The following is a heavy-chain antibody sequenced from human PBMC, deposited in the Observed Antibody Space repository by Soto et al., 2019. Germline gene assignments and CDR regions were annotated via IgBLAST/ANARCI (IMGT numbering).Heavy chain of an antibody. CDR2: ISGSVGAT. CDR1: GFTFSSYS. J-gene: IGHJ4*02. V-gene: IGHV3-23*01. CDR3: AKFPYLAVANFCPDF. Sequence: PGGSLRLSCAASGFTFSSYSMSWVRQAPGRGLEWVSSISGSVGATYYADSVKGRFTISRDNSRNTLYLQMNSLRAEDTTLYYCAKFPYLAVANFCPDFWGQGALVTVSS. D-gene: IGHD6-19*01.